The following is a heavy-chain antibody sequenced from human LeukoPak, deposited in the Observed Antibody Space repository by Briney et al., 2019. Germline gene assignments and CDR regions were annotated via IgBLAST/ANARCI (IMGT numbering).Heavy chain of an antibody. CDR1: GGSISSSSYY. CDR3: AGWAKYDSSGYPAHAFDI. V-gene: IGHV4-39*07. CDR2: IYYSGST. Sequence: PSQTLSLTCTVSGGSISSSSYYWGWIRQPPGKGLEWIGSIYYSGSTYYNPSLKSRVTISVDTSKNQFSLKLSSVTAADTAVYYCAGWAKYDSSGYPAHAFDIWGQGTMVTVSS. J-gene: IGHJ3*02. D-gene: IGHD3-22*01.